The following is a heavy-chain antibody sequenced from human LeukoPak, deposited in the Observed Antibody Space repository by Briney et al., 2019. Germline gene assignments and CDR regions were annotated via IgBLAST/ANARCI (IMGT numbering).Heavy chain of an antibody. CDR3: ARQGYSSSWYVGWSGYYYMDV. CDR2: INHSGST. D-gene: IGHD6-13*01. CDR1: GGSFSGYY. Sequence: SETLSLTCAVYGGSFSGYYWSWIRQPPGKGLEWIGEINHSGSTNYNPSLKSRVTISVDTSKNQFSLKLSSVTAADTAVYYCARQGYSSSWYVGWSGYYYMDVWGKGTTVTISS. V-gene: IGHV4-34*01. J-gene: IGHJ6*03.